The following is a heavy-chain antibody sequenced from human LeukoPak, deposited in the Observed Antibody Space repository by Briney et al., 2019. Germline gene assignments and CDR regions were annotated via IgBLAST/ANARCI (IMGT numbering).Heavy chain of an antibody. D-gene: IGHD3-10*01. V-gene: IGHV3-74*01. CDR1: GFTFSSYW. CDR2: INTDGSST. CDR3: ARDVGDGEYFFDF. J-gene: IGHJ4*02. Sequence: GGSLRLSCAASGFTFSSYWMHWVRQAPGKGLVWVSRINTDGSSTSYADSVKGRFTISRDNAKNTLYLQMNSLRAEDTAVYYCARDVGDGEYFFDFWGQGTLVSVST.